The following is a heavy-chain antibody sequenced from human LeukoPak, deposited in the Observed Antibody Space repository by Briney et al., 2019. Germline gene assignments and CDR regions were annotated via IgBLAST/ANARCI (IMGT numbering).Heavy chain of an antibody. CDR3: ARHKKVAAENNWFDP. CDR2: INHSGST. Sequence: SETLSLTCTVSGYSISNGYYWGWIRQPPGKGLEWIGEINHSGSTNYNPSLKSRVTISVDTSKNQFSLKLSSVTAADTAVYYCARHKKVAAENNWFDPWGQGTLVTVSS. CDR1: GYSISNGYY. V-gene: IGHV4-38-2*02. J-gene: IGHJ5*02. D-gene: IGHD6-19*01.